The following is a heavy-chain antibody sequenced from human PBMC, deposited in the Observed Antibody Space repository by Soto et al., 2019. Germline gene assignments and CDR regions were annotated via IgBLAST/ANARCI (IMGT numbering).Heavy chain of an antibody. CDR3: ARGVGLLWFGDYYFDY. V-gene: IGHV4-34*01. CDR2: INHSGST. J-gene: IGHJ4*02. Sequence: QVQLQQWGAGLLKPSETLSLTCAVYGGSFSGYYWSWIRQPPGKGLEWIGEINHSGSTNYNPSLKSRVTISVDTSKNQFSLKQSSVTAADTAVYYCARGVGLLWFGDYYFDYWGQGTLVNVSS. CDR1: GGSFSGYY. D-gene: IGHD3-10*01.